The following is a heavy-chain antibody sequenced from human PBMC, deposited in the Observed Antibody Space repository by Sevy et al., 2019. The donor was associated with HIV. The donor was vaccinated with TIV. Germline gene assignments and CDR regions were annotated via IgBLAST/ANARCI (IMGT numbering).Heavy chain of an antibody. D-gene: IGHD1-26*01. CDR3: ARDRSVGATRSDY. CDR1: GFTFSSYS. Sequence: GGSLRLSCAASGFTFSSYSMNWVRQAPGKGLEWVSSISSSSSYIYYADSVKGRFTISRDNAKNSLYLQMNSLRAEDTAVYYCARDRSVGATRSDYWGQGTLVTVSS. CDR2: ISSSSSYI. J-gene: IGHJ4*02. V-gene: IGHV3-21*01.